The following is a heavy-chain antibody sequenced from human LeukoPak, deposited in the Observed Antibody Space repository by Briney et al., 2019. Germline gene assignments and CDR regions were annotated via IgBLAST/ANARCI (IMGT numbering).Heavy chain of an antibody. D-gene: IGHD1-1*01. CDR1: GFTFSGYW. CDR3: ARGGGTFEY. Sequence: GGSLRLSCAASGFTFSGYWMSWVRQAPGKGLEWVANIKQDGSEKYYVDSVEGRFTISRDNAKNSLYLQMNSLRAEDTAVYYCARGGGTFEYWGQGTLVTVSS. CDR2: IKQDGSEK. V-gene: IGHV3-7*05. J-gene: IGHJ4*02.